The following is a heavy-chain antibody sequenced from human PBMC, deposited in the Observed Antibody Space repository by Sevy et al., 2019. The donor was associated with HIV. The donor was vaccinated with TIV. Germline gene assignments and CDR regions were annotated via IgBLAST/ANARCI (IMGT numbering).Heavy chain of an antibody. Sequence: GGSLRLSCAVSGFSFSDYYMSWIRQAPGKGLEWVSDISSRSTYIKYADSVKGRFTISRDNAKNSLSLQMNSLRADDTAVYHCARERNTYGQSYFDYWGQGTLVTVSS. D-gene: IGHD1-1*01. CDR3: ARERNTYGQSYFDY. V-gene: IGHV3-11*06. J-gene: IGHJ4*02. CDR1: GFSFSDYY. CDR2: ISSRSTYI.